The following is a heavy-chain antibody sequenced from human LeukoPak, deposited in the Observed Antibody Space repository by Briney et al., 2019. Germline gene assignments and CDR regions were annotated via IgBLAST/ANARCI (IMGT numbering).Heavy chain of an antibody. Sequence: PSETLSLTCTVSGGSLSSYYWSWIRQPPGKGMEWVGYIYYSGSTNYNPSLKSRVTISVDTSKNQFSLKLSSVTAADTAVYYCAREENYYYGMDVGGQGTTVTVSS. V-gene: IGHV4-59*01. CDR1: GGSLSSYY. CDR3: AREENYYYGMDV. J-gene: IGHJ6*02. CDR2: IYYSGST.